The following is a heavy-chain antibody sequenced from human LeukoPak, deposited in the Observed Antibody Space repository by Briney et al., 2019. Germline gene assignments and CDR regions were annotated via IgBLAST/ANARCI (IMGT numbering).Heavy chain of an antibody. V-gene: IGHV3-23*01. CDR3: ARDRRGFDY. J-gene: IGHJ4*02. Sequence: PGGSLRLSCAASRFTFSSYAMSGVRQAPGKGLEWVSAISGSDGRTYYADSVKGRFTISRDNSKNTLYLQRNSLRAEDTAVYYCARDRRGFDYWGQGTLVTVSS. CDR1: RFTFSSYA. CDR2: ISGSDGRT.